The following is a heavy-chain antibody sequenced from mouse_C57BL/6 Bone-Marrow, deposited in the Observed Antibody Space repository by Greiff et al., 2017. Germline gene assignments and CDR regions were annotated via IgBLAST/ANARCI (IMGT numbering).Heavy chain of an antibody. V-gene: IGHV1-55*01. CDR3: ARPYYSNYWYFDF. Sequence: QVQLQQPGAELVKPGASVKMSCKASGYTFTSYWITWVKQRPGQGLEWIGDIYPGSGSTNYNEKFKSKATLTVDTSTSTAYMQLSILTSEDSAVDYCARPYYSNYWYFDFWCTGTTVTVSS. D-gene: IGHD2-5*01. CDR1: GYTFTSYW. CDR2: IYPGSGST. J-gene: IGHJ1*03.